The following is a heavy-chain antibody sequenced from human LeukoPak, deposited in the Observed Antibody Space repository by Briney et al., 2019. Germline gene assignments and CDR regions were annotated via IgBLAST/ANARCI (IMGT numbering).Heavy chain of an antibody. CDR3: ARGSGWYVVNFDY. J-gene: IGHJ4*02. Sequence: GGSLRLSCAASGFTFSDYYLSWIRQAPGKGLEWVSYISSSGSTIYYADSVKGRFTISRDNAKNSLYLQMNSLRVEDTAVYYCARGSGWYVVNFDYWGQGTLVTVSS. CDR2: ISSSGSTI. CDR1: GFTFSDYY. D-gene: IGHD6-19*01. V-gene: IGHV3-11*01.